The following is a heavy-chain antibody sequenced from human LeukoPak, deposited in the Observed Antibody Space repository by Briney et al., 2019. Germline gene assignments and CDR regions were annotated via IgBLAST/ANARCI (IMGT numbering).Heavy chain of an antibody. CDR1: GYTFTSYG. V-gene: IGHV1-18*01. Sequence: ASVKVSCKASGYTFTSYGISWVRQAPGQGLEWMGWISAYNGNTNYAQKLQGRVTMTTDTSTSTAYMELRSLRSDDTAVYYCASWRSYGSGSYYFYFDYWGQGTLVTVSS. D-gene: IGHD3-10*01. CDR2: ISAYNGNT. CDR3: ASWRSYGSGSYYFYFDY. J-gene: IGHJ4*02.